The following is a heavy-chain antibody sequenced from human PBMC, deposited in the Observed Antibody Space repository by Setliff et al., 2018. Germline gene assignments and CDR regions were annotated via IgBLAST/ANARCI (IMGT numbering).Heavy chain of an antibody. CDR2: ISSSSSTI. D-gene: IGHD3-3*01. CDR1: GFTFSSC. Sequence: GGSLRLSCAASGFTFSSCMNWVRQAPGKGMEWVSYISSSSSTIYYADSVKGRFTISRDNAKNSLYLQMNSLRAEDTAVYYCARGPYYDFWSGYGADAFDIWGQGTMVTVSS. CDR3: ARGPYYDFWSGYGADAFDI. J-gene: IGHJ3*02. V-gene: IGHV3-48*01.